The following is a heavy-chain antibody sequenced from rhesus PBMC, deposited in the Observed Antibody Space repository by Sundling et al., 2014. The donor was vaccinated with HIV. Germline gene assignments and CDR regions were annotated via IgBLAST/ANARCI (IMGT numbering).Heavy chain of an antibody. CDR1: DYSISSGYS. D-gene: IGHD3-9*01. CDR2: IYGSGETN. J-gene: IGHJ4*01. Sequence: QVQLQESGPGLVKPSETLSLTCAVSDYSISSGYSWSWIRLPPGKGLEWIGSIYGSGETNYLNPSLKSRVTLSVDTSENYFSLRLTSVTAADTAVYYCARDWLHYEADHFSYYTVLDSWGQGVLVTVSS. V-gene: IGHV4-127*01. CDR3: ARDWLHYEADHFSYYTVLDS.